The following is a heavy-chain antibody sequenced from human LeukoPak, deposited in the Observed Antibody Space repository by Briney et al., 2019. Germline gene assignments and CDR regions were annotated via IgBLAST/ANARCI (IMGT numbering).Heavy chain of an antibody. J-gene: IGHJ6*02. V-gene: IGHV3-53*01. CDR1: GFTVISNY. CDR2: ICSGGST. Sequence: PGGSLRLSCAASGFTVISNYMSWVRQAPGKGLEWVSVICSGGSTYYADSVKGRFTISRDNSKNTLYLQMNSLRAEDTAVYYCARDLFSLYDYVWGSYPYGMDVWGQGTTVTVSS. CDR3: ARDLFSLYDYVWGSYPYGMDV. D-gene: IGHD3-16*01.